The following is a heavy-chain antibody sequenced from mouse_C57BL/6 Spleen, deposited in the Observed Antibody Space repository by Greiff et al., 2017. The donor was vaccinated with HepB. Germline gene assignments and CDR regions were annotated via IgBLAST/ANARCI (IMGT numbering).Heavy chain of an antibody. CDR2: IDPEDGET. J-gene: IGHJ3*01. CDR3: AEWDSAWFAY. CDR1: GFNIKDYY. Sequence: VQLQQSGAELVKPGASVKVSCTASGFNIKDYYMHCVKQRTEQGLEWIGRIDPEDGETKYAPKFQGKATITADKSSNTAYLQRSSLTAEDTAVYYCAEWDSAWFAYWGQGTLVTVSA. D-gene: IGHD1-3*01. V-gene: IGHV14-2*01.